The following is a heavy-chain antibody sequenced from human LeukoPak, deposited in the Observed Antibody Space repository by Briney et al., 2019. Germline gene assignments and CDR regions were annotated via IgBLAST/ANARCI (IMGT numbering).Heavy chain of an antibody. CDR3: ARDPWLGYCSGGSCYNDHGNWFDP. CDR1: GGSISSSSYY. V-gene: IGHV4-39*07. J-gene: IGHJ5*02. Sequence: SETLSLTCTVSGGSISSSSYYWGWIRQPPGKGLEWIGSIYYSGSTYYNPSLKSRVTISVDTSKNQFSLKLSSVTAADTAVYYCARDPWLGYCSGGSCYNDHGNWFDPWGQGTLVTVSS. D-gene: IGHD2-15*01. CDR2: IYYSGST.